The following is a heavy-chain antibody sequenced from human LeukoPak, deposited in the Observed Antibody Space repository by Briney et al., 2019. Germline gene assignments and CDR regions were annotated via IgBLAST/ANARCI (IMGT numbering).Heavy chain of an antibody. Sequence: ASVKVSCKASGYTFTSYGISWVRQAPGQGLEWMGWISAYNGNTNYAQKLQGRVTMTRDTSTSTAYMEVSRLRSEDTAVHYCARVGGYSYGRPTYYFDYWGQGTLVTVSS. CDR3: ARVGGYSYGRPTYYFDY. V-gene: IGHV1-18*01. J-gene: IGHJ4*02. CDR1: GYTFTSYG. CDR2: ISAYNGNT. D-gene: IGHD5-18*01.